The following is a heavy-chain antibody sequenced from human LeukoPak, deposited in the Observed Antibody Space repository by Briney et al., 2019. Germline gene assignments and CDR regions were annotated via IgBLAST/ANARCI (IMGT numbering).Heavy chain of an antibody. CDR2: IFHSGGT. J-gene: IGHJ1*01. CDR3: ARHKRYYDDSDPRYFDH. Sequence: SETLSLTCSVSTYPISNGYYWGRIRQPPGEGLEWIASIFHSGGTYYNPSLKSRVTISVDTSKNQFSLKLTSVTAADTAIYYCARHKRYYDDSDPRYFDHWGQGTLVTVSS. D-gene: IGHD3-22*01. V-gene: IGHV4-38-2*01. CDR1: TYPISNGYY.